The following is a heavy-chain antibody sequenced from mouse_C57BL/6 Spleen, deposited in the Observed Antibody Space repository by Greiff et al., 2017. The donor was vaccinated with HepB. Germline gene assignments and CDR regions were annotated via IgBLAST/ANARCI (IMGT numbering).Heavy chain of an antibody. J-gene: IGHJ3*01. CDR1: GYAFTNYL. Sequence: QVQLQQSGAELVRPGTSVKVSCKASGYAFTNYLIEWVKQRPGQGLEWIGVINPGSGGTNYNEKFKGKATLTADKSSSTAYMQLSSLTSEDSEVYFCARGEGTGSFAYWGQGTLVTVSA. CDR3: ARGEGTGSFAY. D-gene: IGHD4-1*01. CDR2: INPGSGGT. V-gene: IGHV1-54*01.